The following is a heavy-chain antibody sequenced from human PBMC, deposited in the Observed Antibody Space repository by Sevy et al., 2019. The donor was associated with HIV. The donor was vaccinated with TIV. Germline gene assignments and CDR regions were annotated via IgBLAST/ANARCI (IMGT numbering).Heavy chain of an antibody. D-gene: IGHD2-2*01. J-gene: IGHJ6*02. CDR3: AKDLGVVPAAYRYYGMDV. V-gene: IGHV3-9*01. Sequence: GGSLRLSCAASGFTFDDYAMHWVRQAPGKGLEWVSGISWNSGSIGYADSVEGRFTISRDNAKNSLYLQMNSLRAEDTALYYCAKDLGVVPAAYRYYGMDVWGQGTTVTVSS. CDR1: GFTFDDYA. CDR2: ISWNSGSI.